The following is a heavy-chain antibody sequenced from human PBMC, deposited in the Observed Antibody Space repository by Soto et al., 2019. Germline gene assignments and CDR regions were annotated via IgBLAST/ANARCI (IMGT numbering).Heavy chain of an antibody. Sequence: QVQLVESGGGVVQPGRSLRLSCAASGFTFSSYGMHWVRQAPGKGLEWVAVISYDGSNKYYADSVKGRFTISRDNSKPPLYLQMNSLIAEDTAVYYCATDRRPNYYSRMDVSRQGTTVTVSS. V-gene: IGHV3-30*03. CDR1: GFTFSSYG. J-gene: IGHJ6*02. D-gene: IGHD3-22*01. CDR2: ISYDGSNK. CDR3: ATDRRPNYYSRMDV.